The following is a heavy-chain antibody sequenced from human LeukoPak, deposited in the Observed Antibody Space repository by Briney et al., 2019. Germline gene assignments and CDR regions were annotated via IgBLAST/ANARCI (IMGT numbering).Heavy chain of an antibody. CDR3: ARPGIAVAGYYFDY. Sequence: GEPLRISCKGSGSSFTSYWISWVRQMPGKGLEWMQRIDPSYSYTNDNPSFQGHVTISADTSIITVDRQWSSLKASDTAMYYCARPGIAVAGYYFDYWGQGTLVTVSS. CDR1: GSSFTSYW. J-gene: IGHJ4*02. V-gene: IGHV5-10-1*01. D-gene: IGHD6-19*01. CDR2: IDPSYSYT.